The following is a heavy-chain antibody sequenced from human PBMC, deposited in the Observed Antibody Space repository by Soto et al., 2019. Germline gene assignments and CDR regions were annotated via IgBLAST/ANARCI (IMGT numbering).Heavy chain of an antibody. J-gene: IGHJ4*02. Sequence: ASVKVSCKASGGTFSSYAISWVRQAPGQGLEWMGGIIPIFGTANYAQKFQGRVTITADESTSTAYMELSSLRSEDTAVYYCASVRGYSGYDGPPSLDYWGQGTLVTVSS. CDR3: ASVRGYSGYDGPPSLDY. D-gene: IGHD5-12*01. CDR1: GGTFSSYA. V-gene: IGHV1-69*13. CDR2: IIPIFGTA.